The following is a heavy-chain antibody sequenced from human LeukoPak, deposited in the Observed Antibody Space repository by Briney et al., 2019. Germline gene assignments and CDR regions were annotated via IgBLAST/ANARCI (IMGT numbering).Heavy chain of an antibody. Sequence: GASVKVSCKASGYTFTGYYMHWVRQAPGQGLEWMGWINPNSGGTNYAQKFQGRVTMTRNTSISTAYMELSSLRSEDTAVYYCARGNPRLGTDYWGQGTLVTVSS. J-gene: IGHJ4*02. V-gene: IGHV1-2*02. CDR2: INPNSGGT. CDR3: ARGNPRLGTDY. CDR1: GYTFTGYY. D-gene: IGHD7-27*01.